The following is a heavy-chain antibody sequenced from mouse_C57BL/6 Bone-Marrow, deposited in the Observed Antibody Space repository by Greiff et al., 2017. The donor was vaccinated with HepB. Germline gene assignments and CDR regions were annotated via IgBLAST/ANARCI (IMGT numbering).Heavy chain of an antibody. CDR2: LFPGSGST. CDR3: ARSGVSTPAWFAY. J-gene: IGHJ3*01. CDR1: GYTFTDYY. V-gene: IGHV1-75*01. Sequence: QVQLKQSGPELVKPGASVKISCKASGYTFTDYYINWVKQRPGQGLEWIGWLFPGSGSTYYNEKFKGKATLTVDKSSSTAYMLLSSLTSEDSAVYFCARSGVSTPAWFAYWGQGTLVTVSA. D-gene: IGHD2-5*01.